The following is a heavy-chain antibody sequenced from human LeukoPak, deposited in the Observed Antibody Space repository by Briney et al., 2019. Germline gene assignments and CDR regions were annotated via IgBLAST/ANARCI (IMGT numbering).Heavy chain of an antibody. V-gene: IGHV3-21*01. CDR1: GFTFSSYS. CDR2: ISSSSSYI. J-gene: IGHJ4*02. Sequence: GGSLRLSCAASGFTFSSYSMNRVRQAPGKGLELVSSISSSSSYIYYADSVKGRFTISRDNAENSLYLQMNSLRAEDTAVYYCAGDSSGSFDYWGQGTLVTVSS. CDR3: AGDSSGSFDY. D-gene: IGHD1-26*01.